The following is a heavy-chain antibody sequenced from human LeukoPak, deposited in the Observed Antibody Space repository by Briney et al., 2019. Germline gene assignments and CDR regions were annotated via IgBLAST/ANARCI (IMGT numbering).Heavy chain of an antibody. J-gene: IGHJ4*02. CDR3: ARGILDSGGRYFDS. CDR2: IWYDGSKK. V-gene: IGHV3-33*01. D-gene: IGHD3-22*01. Sequence: GGSLRLSCAASGFIFSAYVMHWARQAPGKGLEWAAAIWYDGSKKYYADSVKGRFTISRDDSKNTVYLQMDSLKTEDTAVYYCARGILDSGGRYFDSWGQGTLVTVSS. CDR1: GFIFSAYV.